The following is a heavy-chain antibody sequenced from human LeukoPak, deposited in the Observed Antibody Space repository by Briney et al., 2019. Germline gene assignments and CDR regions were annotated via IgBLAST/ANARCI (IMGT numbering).Heavy chain of an antibody. CDR3: SRAGVDMALDY. Sequence: GGSLRLSCAASGFTFSNYWMYWVRQAPGKGLVWVSRINSDGTITNYADSVKGRFTISRDNAKNTLFLQMNSLRAEDTAVYYCSRAGVDMALDYWGQGTLVTVSS. D-gene: IGHD5-24*01. J-gene: IGHJ4*02. CDR1: GFTFSNYW. CDR2: INSDGTIT. V-gene: IGHV3-74*01.